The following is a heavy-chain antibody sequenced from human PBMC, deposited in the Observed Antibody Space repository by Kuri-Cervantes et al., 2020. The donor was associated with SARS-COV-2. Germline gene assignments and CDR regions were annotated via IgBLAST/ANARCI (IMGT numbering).Heavy chain of an antibody. CDR1: GYTFSDYY. CDR2: INPNSGGT. Sequence: ASVKVSCKASGYTFSDYYMYWVRQAPGQGLERMGWINPNSGGTNYAQKFQGWVTMTRDTSISTAYMELSRLRSDDTAVYYCATGMVRGLIQSYYYGMDVWGQGTTVTVSS. J-gene: IGHJ6*02. V-gene: IGHV1-2*04. CDR3: ATGMVRGLIQSYYYGMDV. D-gene: IGHD3-10*01.